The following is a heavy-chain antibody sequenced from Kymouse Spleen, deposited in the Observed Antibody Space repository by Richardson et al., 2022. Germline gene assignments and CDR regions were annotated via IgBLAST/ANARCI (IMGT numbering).Heavy chain of an antibody. CDR3: ARGRIAARGYYGMDV. CDR2: INHSGST. V-gene: IGHV4-34*01. Sequence: QVQLQQWGAGLLKPSETLSLTCAVYGGSFSGYYWSWIRQPPGKGLEWIGEINHSGSTNYNPSLKSRVTISVDTSKNQFSLKLSSVTAADTAVYYCARGRIAARGYYGMDVWGQGTTVTVSS. D-gene: IGHD6-6*01. J-gene: IGHJ6*02. CDR1: GGSFSGYY.